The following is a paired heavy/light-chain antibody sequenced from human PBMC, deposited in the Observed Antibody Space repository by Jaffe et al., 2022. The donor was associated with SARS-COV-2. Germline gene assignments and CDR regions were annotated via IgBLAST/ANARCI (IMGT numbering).Heavy chain of an antibody. CDR1: GGSVSSGSYY. D-gene: IGHD4-4*01. J-gene: IGHJ4*02. Sequence: QVQLQESGPGLVKPSGTLSLTCTVSGGSVSSGSYYWGWIRQPPGKQLEWIGNIHYTGSTNYNPSLKSRVIISVDTSKNQFFLSLSSVTAADTAVYYCARRDYTYNYFFDYWGQGTLVTVSS. V-gene: IGHV4-61*01. CDR2: IHYTGST. CDR3: ARRDYTYNYFFDY.
Light chain of an antibody. J-gene: IGKJ5*01. V-gene: IGKV3-11*01. Sequence: EIVLTQSPATLSLSPGERATLSCRASQSVSSYLAWYQQKPGQAPRLLIYDVSNRATGIPARFSGSGSGTHFTLTISSLEPEDFVLYYCQQRSTWPVTFGQGTRLEIK. CDR3: QQRSTWPVT. CDR2: DVS. CDR1: QSVSSY.